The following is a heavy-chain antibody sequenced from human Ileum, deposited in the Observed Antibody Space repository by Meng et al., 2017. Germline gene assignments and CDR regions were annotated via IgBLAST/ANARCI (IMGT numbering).Heavy chain of an antibody. Sequence: VQLVESWGGLVQPGGSLRLSCAASGFTFSGYWMHWFRQGTGKSLVWLSHINSDGTGTSYAESVRGRFTISRDNAKNTLYLQMNSLTVEDTAVYYCVRDGPNYFDQWGQGTLVTVSS. J-gene: IGHJ4*02. CDR2: INSDGTGT. CDR1: GFTFSGYW. V-gene: IGHV3-74*01. CDR3: VRDGPNYFDQ.